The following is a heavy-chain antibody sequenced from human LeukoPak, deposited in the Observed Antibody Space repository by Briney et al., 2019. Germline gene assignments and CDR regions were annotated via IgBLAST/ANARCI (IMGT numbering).Heavy chain of an antibody. J-gene: IGHJ5*02. CDR1: GGSMSPYH. Sequence: PSETLSLTCTVSGGSMSPYHWGWIRQPPGKGLEWTGYIYYSGSTNYNPSLKSRVTISVDTSKNQFSLKLSSVTAADTAVYYCAREDAYSSSWNNWFDPWGQGTLVTVSS. D-gene: IGHD6-13*01. CDR2: IYYSGST. V-gene: IGHV4-59*01. CDR3: AREDAYSSSWNNWFDP.